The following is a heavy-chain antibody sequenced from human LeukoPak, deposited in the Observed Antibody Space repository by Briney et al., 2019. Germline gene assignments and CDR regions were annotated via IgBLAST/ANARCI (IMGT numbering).Heavy chain of an antibody. V-gene: IGHV4-59*01. CDR2: IYYSGST. Sequence: PSETLSLTCTVSGGSISSYYWSWIRQPPGKGLEWIGYIYYSGSTNYNPSLKSRVTISVDTSKNQFSLKLSSVTAADTAVYYCARLSRSGSYFDYWGQGTLVTVSS. CDR3: ARLSRSGSYFDY. D-gene: IGHD1-26*01. J-gene: IGHJ4*02. CDR1: GGSISSYY.